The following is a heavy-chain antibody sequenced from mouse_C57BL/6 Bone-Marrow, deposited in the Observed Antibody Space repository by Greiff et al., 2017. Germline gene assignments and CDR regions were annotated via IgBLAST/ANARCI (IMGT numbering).Heavy chain of an antibody. CDR1: GYSITSGYY. J-gene: IGHJ2*01. Sequence: VQLQQSGPGLVKPSQSLSLTCSVTGYSITSGYYWNWIRQFPGNKLEWMGYISYDGSNNYNPSLKNRISITRDTSKNQFFLKLNSVTTEDTATYYCARNSGTWGNFDYWGQGTTLTVSS. CDR2: ISYDGSN. V-gene: IGHV3-6*01. D-gene: IGHD4-1*01. CDR3: ARNSGTWGNFDY.